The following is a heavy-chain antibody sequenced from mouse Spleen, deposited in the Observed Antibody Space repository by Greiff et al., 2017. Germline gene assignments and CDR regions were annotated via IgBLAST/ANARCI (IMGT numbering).Heavy chain of an antibody. CDR3: ARIYYDPYWYFDV. D-gene: IGHD2-4*01. CDR1: GFTFSDYY. V-gene: IGHV5-16*01. J-gene: IGHJ1*03. Sequence: EVQLVESEGGLVQPGSSMKLSCTASGFTFSDYYMAWVRQVPEKGLEWVANINYDGSSTYYLDSLKSRFIISRDNAKNILYLQMSSLKSEDTATYYCARIYYDPYWYFDVWGTGTTVTVSS. CDR2: INYDGSST.